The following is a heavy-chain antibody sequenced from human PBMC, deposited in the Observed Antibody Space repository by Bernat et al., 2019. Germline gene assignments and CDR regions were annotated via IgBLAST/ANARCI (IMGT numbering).Heavy chain of an antibody. J-gene: IGHJ4*02. Sequence: EVQLVESGGGLVQPGGSLKLSCAASGFTFSDSAIHWVRQASGKGLEWVGHIRGKAKSYATAYAESAKGRFTISRDDSKNTAYLQMNSLKTEDTAVYYCTRHLETIDYWGQGTLVTVSS. CDR2: IRGKAKSYAT. V-gene: IGHV3-73*01. CDR3: TRHLETIDY. D-gene: IGHD1-1*01. CDR1: GFTFSDSA.